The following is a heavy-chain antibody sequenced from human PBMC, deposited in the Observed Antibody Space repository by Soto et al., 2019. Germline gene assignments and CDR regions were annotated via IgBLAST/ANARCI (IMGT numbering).Heavy chain of an antibody. CDR1: GYTFTSYY. CDR3: AREPYSSQLHP. D-gene: IGHD2-2*01. V-gene: IGHV1-46*01. CDR2: INPSGGST. J-gene: IGHJ5*02. Sequence: GASVKVSCKASGYTFTSYYMNWVRQAPGQGLEWMGIINPSGGSTSYAQKFQGRVTMTRDTSPSTVYMELSSLRSEDTAVFVWAREPYSSQLHPLGQGPLVTVSS.